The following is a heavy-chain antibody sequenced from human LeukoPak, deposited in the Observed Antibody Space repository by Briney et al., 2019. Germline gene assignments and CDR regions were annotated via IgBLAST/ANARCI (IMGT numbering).Heavy chain of an antibody. J-gene: IGHJ4*02. Sequence: SETLSLICAVYGGSFSGYYWSWIRQPPGKGLEWIGEINHSGSTNYNPSLKSRVTISVDTSKNQFSLKLSSVTAADTAVYYCARDSIAAARTFDYWGQGTLVTVSS. CDR3: ARDSIAAARTFDY. D-gene: IGHD6-13*01. V-gene: IGHV4-34*01. CDR2: INHSGST. CDR1: GGSFSGYY.